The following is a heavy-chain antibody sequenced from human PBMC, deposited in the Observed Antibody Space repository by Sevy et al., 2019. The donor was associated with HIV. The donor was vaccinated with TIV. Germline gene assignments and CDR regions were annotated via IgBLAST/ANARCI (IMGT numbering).Heavy chain of an antibody. D-gene: IGHD5-18*01. CDR3: AMAADTAMVYFDY. V-gene: IGHV3-53*01. J-gene: IGHJ4*02. Sequence: GGSLRLSCAASGFTVSSNYMSWVRQAPGKGLEWVSVIYSGGSTYYADSVKGRFPISRDNSKNTLYLQMNSLRAEDTAVYYCAMAADTAMVYFDYWGQGTLVTVSS. CDR1: GFTVSSNY. CDR2: IYSGGST.